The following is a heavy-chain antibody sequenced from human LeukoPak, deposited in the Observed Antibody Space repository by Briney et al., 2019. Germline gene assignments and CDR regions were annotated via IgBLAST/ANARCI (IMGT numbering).Heavy chain of an antibody. CDR2: IRPETGEP. CDR3: STDSGRSYFYFDF. J-gene: IGHJ4*02. D-gene: IGHD3-10*01. CDR1: GFGLSVLS. Sequence: EASVKVFCKISGFGLSVLSIHWMRQAPGKGLEWVGGIRPETGEPIFAQTFRGRVTITEDTFTDTGYLELRGLTSEDTAVYYCSTDSGRSYFYFDFWGQGTLVAVSS. V-gene: IGHV1-24*01.